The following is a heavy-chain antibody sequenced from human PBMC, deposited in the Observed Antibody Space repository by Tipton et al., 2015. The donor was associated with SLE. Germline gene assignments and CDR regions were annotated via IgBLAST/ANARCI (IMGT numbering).Heavy chain of an antibody. Sequence: TLSLTCTVSGGSISSGGYYWSWIRQHPGKGLEWIGYIYYSGSTYYNPSLTSRVTISVDTSKNQFSLKLSSVTAADTAVYYCAREGRNYYGSGSPGDYWGQGTLVTVSS. D-gene: IGHD3-10*01. CDR1: GGSISSGGYY. V-gene: IGHV4-31*03. J-gene: IGHJ4*02. CDR2: IYYSGST. CDR3: AREGRNYYGSGSPGDY.